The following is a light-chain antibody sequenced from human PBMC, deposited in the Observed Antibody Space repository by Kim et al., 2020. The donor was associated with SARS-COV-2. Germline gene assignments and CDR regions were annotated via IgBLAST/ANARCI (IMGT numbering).Light chain of an antibody. CDR1: KLGDKY. V-gene: IGLV3-1*01. CDR2: QDN. Sequence: SYELTKPPSVSVSPGQTASITCSGDKLGDKYACWYLQKPGQSPVLVIYQDNKRPSGIPERFSGSNSGNTATLTISGTQATDEADYYCQAWDSSTVLFGGGTQLTVL. CDR3: QAWDSSTVL. J-gene: IGLJ2*01.